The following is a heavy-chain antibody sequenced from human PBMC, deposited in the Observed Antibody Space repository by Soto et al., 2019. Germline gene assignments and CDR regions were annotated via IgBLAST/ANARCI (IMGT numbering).Heavy chain of an antibody. D-gene: IGHD3-10*01. CDR1: GGSISSADYY. J-gene: IGHJ4*02. CDR2: FHSSGAT. Sequence: PSETLSLTCTVSGGSISSADYYWSWIRQPPGKGLEWIGYFHSSGATYKDPSLKSRVTISVDTSKNQFSLKLSSVTAADTAVYYCARGGSMVRGVILYWGQGTLVTVS. CDR3: ARGGSMVRGVILY. V-gene: IGHV4-30-4*01.